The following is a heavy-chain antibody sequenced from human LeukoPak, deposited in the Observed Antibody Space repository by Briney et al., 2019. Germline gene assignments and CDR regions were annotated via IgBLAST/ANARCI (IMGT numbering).Heavy chain of an antibody. V-gene: IGHV3-11*04. CDR3: AKVLAAAAGDDDY. Sequence: GGSLRLSCAASGFTFSDSYMTWVRQAPGKGVEWVAYISGSGHDINYSDSVKGRFTISRDNAKNSLYLQMSSLRAEDTAVYYCAKVLAAAAGDDDYWGQGTLVTVSS. D-gene: IGHD6-13*01. CDR1: GFTFSDSY. CDR2: ISGSGHDI. J-gene: IGHJ4*02.